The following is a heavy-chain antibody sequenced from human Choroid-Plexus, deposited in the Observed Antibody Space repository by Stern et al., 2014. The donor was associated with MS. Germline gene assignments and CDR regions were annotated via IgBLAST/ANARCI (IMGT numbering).Heavy chain of an antibody. CDR2: VSYDGSNK. CDR1: GFTFGSCA. J-gene: IGHJ5*02. Sequence: VQLVESGGGVVQPGRPLRLSCVASGFTFGSCAMHWVRQAPGKGLEWVAGVSYDGSNKYYADSVKGRFTISRDNSQNTLYMHMSSLRPEDTAVYYCAKDRQYLTYFFDHWGQGSLVTVSS. V-gene: IGHV3-30*18. CDR3: AKDRQYLTYFFDH. D-gene: IGHD2/OR15-2a*01.